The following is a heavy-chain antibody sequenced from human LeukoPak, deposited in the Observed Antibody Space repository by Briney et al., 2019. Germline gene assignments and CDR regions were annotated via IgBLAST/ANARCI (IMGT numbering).Heavy chain of an antibody. Sequence: SSETLSLTCTDSGGSISSSSYYWGWIRQPPGKGLEWIGSIYYSGSTYYNPSLKSRVTISVDTSKNQFSLKLSSVTAADTAVYYCARRYYDFWSGYYYYFDYWGQGTLVTVSS. V-gene: IGHV4-39*01. CDR1: GGSISSSSYY. J-gene: IGHJ4*02. CDR2: IYYSGST. CDR3: ARRYYDFWSGYYYYFDY. D-gene: IGHD3-3*01.